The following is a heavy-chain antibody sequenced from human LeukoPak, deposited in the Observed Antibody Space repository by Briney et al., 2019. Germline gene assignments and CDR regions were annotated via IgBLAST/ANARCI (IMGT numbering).Heavy chain of an antibody. CDR1: GFTFSSYS. V-gene: IGHV3-7*01. D-gene: IGHD1/OR15-1a*01. Sequence: GGSLRLSCAASGFTFSSYSMNWVRQAPGQGLEWVANIKYDGSEKCYVDSVKGRFTISREDAKNSLSLQMDSVRPEDTAVYYCAFNNNFKYWGQGTLVIVSS. CDR3: AFNNNFKY. CDR2: IKYDGSEK. J-gene: IGHJ4*02.